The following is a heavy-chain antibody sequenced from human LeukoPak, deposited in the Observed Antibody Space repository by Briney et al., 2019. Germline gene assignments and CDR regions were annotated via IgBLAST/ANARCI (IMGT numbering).Heavy chain of an antibody. V-gene: IGHV4-4*07. CDR2: IYTSGST. Sequence: SETLSLTCTVSGGSISSYYWSWIRQPAGKGLEWIGRIYTSGSTNYNPSLKSRVTMSVDTSKNQFSLELSSVTAADTAVYYCARSPHYDFWSGYFPWGQGTLVTVSS. D-gene: IGHD3-3*01. CDR3: ARSPHYDFWSGYFP. J-gene: IGHJ5*02. CDR1: GGSISSYY.